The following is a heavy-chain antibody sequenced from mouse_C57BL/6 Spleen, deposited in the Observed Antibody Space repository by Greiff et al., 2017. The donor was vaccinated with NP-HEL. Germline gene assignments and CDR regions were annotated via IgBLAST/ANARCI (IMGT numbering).Heavy chain of an antibody. D-gene: IGHD2-3*01. J-gene: IGHJ3*01. CDR2: ISYDGSN. CDR3: ARDGYYVGGFAY. CDR1: GYSITSGYY. Sequence: ESGPGLVKPSQSLSLTCSVTGYSITSGYYWNWIRQFPGNKLEWMGYISYDGSNNYNPSLKNRISITRDTSKNQFFLKLNSVTTEDTATYYCARDGYYVGGFAYWGQGTLVTVSA. V-gene: IGHV3-6*01.